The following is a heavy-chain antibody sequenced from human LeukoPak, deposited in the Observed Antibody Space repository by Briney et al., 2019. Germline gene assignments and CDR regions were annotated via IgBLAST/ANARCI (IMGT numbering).Heavy chain of an antibody. J-gene: IGHJ4*02. CDR1: GFSSDDYA. CDR2: INWNGAST. CDR3: ASWSVSPKLYY. V-gene: IGHV3-20*04. Sequence: GGSLRLSCTASGFSSDDYAMNWVRQAPGKGLEWVSGINWNGASTDYADSVKGRFTISRDNAKKSLYLQMNSLRAEDTAFYYCASWSVSPKLYYWGQGALVTVSS. D-gene: IGHD3-3*01.